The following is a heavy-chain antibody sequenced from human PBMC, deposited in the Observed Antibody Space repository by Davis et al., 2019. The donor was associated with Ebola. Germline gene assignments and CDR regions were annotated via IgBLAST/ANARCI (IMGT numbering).Heavy chain of an antibody. D-gene: IGHD5-12*01. CDR1: GYTFTGYY. J-gene: IGHJ4*02. CDR2: INPNSGGT. V-gene: IGHV1-2*04. CDR3: ARDGTGGLRLSYFDY. Sequence: ASVKVSCKASGYTFTGYYMHWVRQAPGQGLEWMGCINPNSGGTNYAEKFQDWVTVTRDTAISTAYMELSRLRSNDTAVYYCARDGTGGLRLSYFDYWGQGTLVTVSS.